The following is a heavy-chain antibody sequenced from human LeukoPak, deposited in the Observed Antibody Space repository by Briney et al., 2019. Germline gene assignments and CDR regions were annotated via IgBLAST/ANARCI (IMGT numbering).Heavy chain of an antibody. Sequence: SETLSLTCTVSGGSISSYYWSWIRQPPGKGLEWIGYISYSGSTNYNPSLKSRVTISVDTSKNQFSLKLNSMTAADTAVYYCARTNYGSGNHYNGNFDYWGQGTLVTVSS. CDR3: ARTNYGSGNHYNGNFDY. J-gene: IGHJ4*02. V-gene: IGHV4-59*01. CDR2: ISYSGST. D-gene: IGHD3-10*01. CDR1: GGSISSYY.